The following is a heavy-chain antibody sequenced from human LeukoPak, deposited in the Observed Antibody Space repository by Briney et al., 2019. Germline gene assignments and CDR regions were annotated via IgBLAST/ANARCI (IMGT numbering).Heavy chain of an antibody. CDR2: FCFWWKT. Sequence: SETLSLICTVSVGSMHNCHWCWLPHSPGKGLVCLSYFCFWWKTILSRSLESRVTLSLEPSTNQFSLKVSPVTDADTAVYYCARVGLTIPCGTGCFANYCDYWGQGSLVTVSS. V-gene: IGHV4-59*01. J-gene: IGHJ4*02. D-gene: IGHD2-2*01. CDR3: ARVGLTIPCGTGCFANYCDY. CDR1: VGSMHNCH.